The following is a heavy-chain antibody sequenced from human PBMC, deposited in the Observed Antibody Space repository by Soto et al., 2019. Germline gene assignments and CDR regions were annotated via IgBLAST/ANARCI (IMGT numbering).Heavy chain of an antibody. D-gene: IGHD6-19*01. J-gene: IGHJ4*02. V-gene: IGHV3-33*01. CDR2: IWYDGSNK. CDR1: GFTFSSYG. Sequence: GGSLRLSCTASGFTFSSYGMHWVRQAPCKGLEWVAVIWYDGSNKYYADSVKGRFTISRDNSKNTLYLQMNSLRAEDTAVYYCARGLAVAGFDYWGQGTLVTVSS. CDR3: ARGLAVAGFDY.